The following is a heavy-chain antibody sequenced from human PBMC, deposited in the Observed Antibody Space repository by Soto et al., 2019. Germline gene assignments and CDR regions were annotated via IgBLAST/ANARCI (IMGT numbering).Heavy chain of an antibody. CDR1: GGTFSSHS. CDR3: AREVGYGDFSAALLD. D-gene: IGHD2-21*02. CDR2: IITPFGTS. V-gene: IGHV1-69*01. J-gene: IGHJ4*02. Sequence: VQLMQSGAEVKKPGSSVKVSCKASGGTFSSHSINWVRQAPGQGLEWMGGIITPFGTSNYAQNFQGRVTMTADQSTSTAYMELNSLTSDDTAVYYCAREVGYGDFSAALLDWGQGTLVTVSS.